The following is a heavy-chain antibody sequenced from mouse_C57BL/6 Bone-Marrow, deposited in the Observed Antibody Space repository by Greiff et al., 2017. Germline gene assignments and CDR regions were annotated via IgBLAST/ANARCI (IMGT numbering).Heavy chain of an antibody. D-gene: IGHD2-2*01. V-gene: IGHV3-6*01. Sequence: DVKLQEPGPGLVKPSQSLSLSCSASGYTITSCYIWYLIRQFPGNIQELMGYISYDGSNNYNQTLKNRISITRDTSNNQFFLKLNSVTTEDTATCYCMVTAVAYWGKGTLVTVSA. CDR3: MVTAVAY. CDR2: ISYDGSN. CDR1: GYTITSCYI. J-gene: IGHJ3*01.